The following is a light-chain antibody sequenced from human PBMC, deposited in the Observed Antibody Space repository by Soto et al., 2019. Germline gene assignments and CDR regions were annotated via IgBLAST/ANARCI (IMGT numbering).Light chain of an antibody. V-gene: IGLV1-40*01. CDR3: QSYDSTLSDRYV. CDR1: SSNIGAGYD. Sequence: VLTQPPSVSGAPGQRVIISCTGSSSNIGAGYDVHWYQQRPGTAPKLLIFGNNNRPSGVPDRFSGSKSGTSASLAITGLQAEDEGDYYCQSYDSTLSDRYVFGTGTKVTVL. J-gene: IGLJ1*01. CDR2: GNN.